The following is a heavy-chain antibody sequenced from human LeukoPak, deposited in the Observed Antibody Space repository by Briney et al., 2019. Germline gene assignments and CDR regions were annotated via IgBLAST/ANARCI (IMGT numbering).Heavy chain of an antibody. CDR1: GGSVSSSNDY. CDR2: VYYTGST. Sequence: SETLSLTCTVSGGSVSSSNDYWGWIRQPPGKGLEWIGSVYYTGSTYHNPSLKSRVTMSVDTSGNQFSLKLYSVTAADTAVYYCARVRRDGYNSGGDYFDYWGQGTLVTVSS. V-gene: IGHV4-39*07. CDR3: ARVRRDGYNSGGDYFDY. D-gene: IGHD5-24*01. J-gene: IGHJ4*02.